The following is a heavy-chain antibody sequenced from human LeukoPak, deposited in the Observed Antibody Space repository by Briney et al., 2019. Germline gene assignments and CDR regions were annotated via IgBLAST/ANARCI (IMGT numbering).Heavy chain of an antibody. CDR3: APGGYIGYGHAFDI. CDR2: IYYSGST. D-gene: IGHD5-12*01. V-gene: IGHV4-39*07. CDR1: GVSLSGYY. J-gene: IGHJ3*02. Sequence: SETLSLTCAVSGVSLSGYYWGWIRQSPGKGLEWIASIYYSGSTYYNPSLKSRVTISVDTSKNQLSLKLNSVTAADTAVYYCAPGGYIGYGHAFDIWGQGTMVTVSS.